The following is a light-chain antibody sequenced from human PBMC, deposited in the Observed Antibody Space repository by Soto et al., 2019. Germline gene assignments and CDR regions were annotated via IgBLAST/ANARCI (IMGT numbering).Light chain of an antibody. CDR2: AAS. V-gene: IGKV1-39*01. J-gene: IGKJ1*01. CDR1: QGISTY. CDR3: QQNYSATWT. Sequence: DIQMTQSPSSLSASVGDRLTITCRASQGISTYLNWYQQKPGKAPKLLIYAASTLQSGVPSRFSGSGSETDFTLNIRSLQPEDFESYSCQQNYSATWTFGQGAKVDIK.